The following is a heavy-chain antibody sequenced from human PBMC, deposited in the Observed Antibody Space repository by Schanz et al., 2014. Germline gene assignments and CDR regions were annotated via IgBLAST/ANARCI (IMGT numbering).Heavy chain of an antibody. CDR2: IYNSGST. CDR1: GGSISSTNYY. D-gene: IGHD3-10*01. CDR3: ARRVLQGVTRWFDP. Sequence: QLQLQESGPGLVKPSETLSLTCTVSGGSISSTNYYWGWIRQPPGKGLEWIGSIYNSGSTYYNPSLKGRVTISGDTSKNQLSLKLSSVTAADTAVYYCARRVLQGVTRWFDPWGQGTQVTVSS. V-gene: IGHV4-39*01. J-gene: IGHJ5*02.